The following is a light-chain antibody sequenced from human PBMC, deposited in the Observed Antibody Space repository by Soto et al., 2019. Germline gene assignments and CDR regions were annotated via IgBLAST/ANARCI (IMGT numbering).Light chain of an antibody. CDR3: QQFSSYPLT. CDR2: DAS. J-gene: IGKJ4*01. CDR1: QTVRNNS. V-gene: IGKV3-20*01. Sequence: EFVLTQSTGTLSLSTGERATLSCRASQTVRNNSLAWYQQKPGQAPKLLIYDASSRATGIPDRFSGGGSGTDFILTISRLEPEDCAVYYCQQFSSYPLTFGGGTKVEIK.